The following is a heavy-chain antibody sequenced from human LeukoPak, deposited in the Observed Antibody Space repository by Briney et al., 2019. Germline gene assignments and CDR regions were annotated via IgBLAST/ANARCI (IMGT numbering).Heavy chain of an antibody. CDR1: GGTFSSYA. D-gene: IGHD1-26*01. J-gene: IGHJ4*02. V-gene: IGHV1-69*13. CDR3: ARDSGSYWGSSVY. CDR2: IIPIFGTA. Sequence: SVKVSCKASGGTFSSYAISWVRQAPGQGLEWMGGIIPIFGTANYAQKFQGRVTITADESTSTAYMELSSLRSEGTAVYYCARDSGSYWGSSVYWGQGTLVTVSS.